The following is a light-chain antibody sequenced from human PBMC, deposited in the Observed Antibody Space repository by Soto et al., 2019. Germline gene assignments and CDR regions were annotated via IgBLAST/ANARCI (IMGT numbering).Light chain of an antibody. CDR1: QSITIW. CDR3: QQYSSYSWT. Sequence: IRMTQSPSSFSASVGDRVTITCRASQSITIWLAWYQQKPGKAPNLLIYKASILESGVPSRFSGSGSGTEFTLTINSLQPDDFATYYCQQYSSYSWTFGQGTKVEIK. J-gene: IGKJ1*01. CDR2: KAS. V-gene: IGKV1-5*03.